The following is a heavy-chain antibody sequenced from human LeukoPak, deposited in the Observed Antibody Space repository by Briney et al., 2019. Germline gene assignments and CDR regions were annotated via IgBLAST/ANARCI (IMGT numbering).Heavy chain of an antibody. CDR2: INSDGSYT. D-gene: IGHD2-15*01. J-gene: IGHJ4*02. CDR3: ASQIVVVVAATGTTRSNDC. Sequence: PGGSLRLSCVASGLTFSNYWMHWVRQVPGKGLVWVSRINSDGSYTSYLDSVKGRFTISRDNAKNTLYLQMNSLRAEDTAMYYCASQIVVVVAATGTTRSNDCWGQGTVVTVSS. CDR1: GLTFSNYW. V-gene: IGHV3-74*01.